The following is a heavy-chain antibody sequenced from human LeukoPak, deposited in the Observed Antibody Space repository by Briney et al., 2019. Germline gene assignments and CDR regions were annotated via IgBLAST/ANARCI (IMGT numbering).Heavy chain of an antibody. Sequence: GGSLRLSCAASGFIFSSYSINWVRQAPGKGLEWVSYTSSSSSAINYADSVKGRFTISRDNAKNSLYLQMNSLRDEDTAVYYCARAAVLDFWGQGTLVTVSS. CDR2: TSSSSSAI. CDR1: GFIFSSYS. D-gene: IGHD6-6*01. V-gene: IGHV3-48*02. CDR3: ARAAVLDF. J-gene: IGHJ4*02.